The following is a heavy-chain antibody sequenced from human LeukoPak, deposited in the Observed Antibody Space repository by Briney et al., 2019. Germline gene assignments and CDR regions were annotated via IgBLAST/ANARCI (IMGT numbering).Heavy chain of an antibody. CDR3: AKTVHDYVWGSYFADY. CDR2: ISSSSSYI. CDR1: GFTFSSYS. V-gene: IGHV3-21*01. Sequence: GGSLRLSCAASGFTFSSYSMNWVRQAPGKGLEWVSSISSSSSYIYYADSVKGRFTISRDNAKNSLYLQMNSLRDEDTAVYYCAKTVHDYVWGSYFADYWGQGTLVTVSS. J-gene: IGHJ4*02. D-gene: IGHD3-16*01.